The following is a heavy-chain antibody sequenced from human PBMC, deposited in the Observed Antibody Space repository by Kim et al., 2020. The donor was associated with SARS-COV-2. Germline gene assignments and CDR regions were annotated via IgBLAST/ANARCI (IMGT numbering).Heavy chain of an antibody. V-gene: IGHV1-69*13. CDR1: GGTFSSYA. CDR2: IIPIFGTA. Sequence: SVKVSCKASGGTFSSYAISWVRQAPGQGLEWMGGIIPIFGTANYAQKFQGRVTITADESTSTAYMELSSLRSEETAVYYCARSSNYGDYDFFDYWGQGTLVTVSS. J-gene: IGHJ4*02. D-gene: IGHD4-17*01. CDR3: ARSSNYGDYDFFDY.